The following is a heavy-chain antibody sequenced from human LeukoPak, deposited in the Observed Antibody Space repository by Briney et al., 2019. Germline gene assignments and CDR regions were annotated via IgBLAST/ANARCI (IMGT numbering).Heavy chain of an antibody. CDR1: GFTFSSYA. J-gene: IGHJ4*02. V-gene: IGHV3-48*04. Sequence: GGSLRLSCAASGFTFSSYAMSWVRQAPGKGLEWVSYISSSGSTIYYADSVKGRFTISRDNAKNSLYLQMNSLRAEDTAVYYCARDDSSSYYFDYWGQGTLVTVSS. D-gene: IGHD6-6*01. CDR2: ISSSGSTI. CDR3: ARDDSSSYYFDY.